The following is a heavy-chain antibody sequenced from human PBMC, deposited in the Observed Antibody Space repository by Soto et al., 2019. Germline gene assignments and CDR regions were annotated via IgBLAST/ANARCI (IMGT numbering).Heavy chain of an antibody. D-gene: IGHD2-15*01. J-gene: IGHJ5*02. CDR2: ISHTGTT. CDR1: GGSIRTSDYH. Sequence: QLQLQESGPGLVKPSETLPLTCTVSGGSIRTSDYHWGWIRQPPGKGLEWIGSISHTGTTYYNPSRKGRASVSAATRNNQFSLRLTSVTATDTAVYYSARDAGYSRSFDPWGQGTLVTVSS. CDR3: ARDAGYSRSFDP. V-gene: IGHV4-39*02.